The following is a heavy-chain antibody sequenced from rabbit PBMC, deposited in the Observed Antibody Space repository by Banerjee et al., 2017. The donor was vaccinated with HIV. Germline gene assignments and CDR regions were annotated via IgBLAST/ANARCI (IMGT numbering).Heavy chain of an antibody. J-gene: IGHJ4*01. CDR2: INTSSGNT. D-gene: IGHD4-1*01. CDR3: ARDLAGVIGWNFNL. V-gene: IGHV1S45*01. Sequence: QEQLEESGGGLVQPGGSLKLSCKASEFDFSIYAITWVRQAPGKGLEWIACINTSSGNTVYATWAKGRFTISKTSWTTVTLQMTSLTAADTASYFCARDLAGVIGWNFNLWGPGTLVTVS. CDR1: EFDFSIYA.